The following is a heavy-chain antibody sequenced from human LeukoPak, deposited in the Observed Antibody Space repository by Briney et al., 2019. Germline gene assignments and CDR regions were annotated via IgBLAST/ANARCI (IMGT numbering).Heavy chain of an antibody. V-gene: IGHV3-20*01. CDR1: GFNFDGYG. D-gene: IGHD6-19*01. J-gene: IGHJ4*02. CDR3: ARDGGSGWYSDY. Sequence: PGGSLRLSCAVSGFNFDGYGMRWVRQVPGKGLEWVSGISWNGGNADYADPVKGRFTISRDSAKNSLYLQMNSLRAEDTAFYHCARDGGSGWYSDYWGRGTLVTVSS. CDR2: ISWNGGNA.